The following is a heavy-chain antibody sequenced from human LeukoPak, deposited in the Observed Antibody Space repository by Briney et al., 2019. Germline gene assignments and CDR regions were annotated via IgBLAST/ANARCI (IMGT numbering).Heavy chain of an antibody. V-gene: IGHV3-23*01. J-gene: IGHJ6*03. CDR1: GFTFSSYG. D-gene: IGHD3-10*01. CDR2: ISGSGGST. CDR3: AKAQNKYYGSGSYYNGDPYYYYYMDV. Sequence: PGGSLRLSCAASGFTFSSYGMSWVRQAPGKGLEWVSAISGSGGSTYYADSVKGRFTISRDNSKNTLYLQMNSLRAEDTAVYYCAKAQNKYYGSGSYYNGDPYYYYYMDVWGKGTTVTISS.